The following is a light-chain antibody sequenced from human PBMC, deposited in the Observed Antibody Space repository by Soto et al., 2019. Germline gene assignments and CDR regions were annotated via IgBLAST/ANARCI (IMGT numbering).Light chain of an antibody. CDR2: DDS. J-gene: IGLJ1*01. CDR1: NIGGKS. Sequence: YELTQPPSVSVAPGQTARITCGGNNIGGKSVHWYQQKPGQAPVLVVYDDSDRPSGIPDRFSGSNSGDTATLTIRRVEAGDEADYYCHVWDSSSDHYVFGTGTKATVL. CDR3: HVWDSSSDHYV. V-gene: IGLV3-21*02.